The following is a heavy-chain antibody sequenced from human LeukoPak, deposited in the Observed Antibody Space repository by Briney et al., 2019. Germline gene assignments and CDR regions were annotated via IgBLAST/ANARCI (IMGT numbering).Heavy chain of an antibody. D-gene: IGHD3-10*01. J-gene: IGHJ4*02. V-gene: IGHV4-30-4*01. CDR1: GASISSGAYH. CDR3: ATYYAGRGGSGY. CDR2: TGTT. Sequence: SETLSLTCTVSGASISSGAYHWGWIRQPPGKGLEWIGHTGTTNYNPSLNSRVTISEDTSKNQFSLRLSSVTAADTAVYCCATYYAGRGGSGYWGQGTLVTVSS.